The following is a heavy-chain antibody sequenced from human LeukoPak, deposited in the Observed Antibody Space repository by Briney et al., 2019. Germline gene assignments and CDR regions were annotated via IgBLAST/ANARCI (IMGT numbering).Heavy chain of an antibody. V-gene: IGHV4-30-4*08. D-gene: IGHD2-2*01. J-gene: IGHJ3*02. CDR1: GGSISSGDYY. CDR3: ARVIVVVPAAKVYDAFDI. CDR2: IYYSGST. Sequence: SETLSLTCTVSGGSISSGDYYWSWIRQPPGKGLEWIGYIYYSGSTYYNPSLKSRVTISVDTSKNQFSLKPSSVTAADTAVYYCARVIVVVPAAKVYDAFDIWGQGTMVTVSS.